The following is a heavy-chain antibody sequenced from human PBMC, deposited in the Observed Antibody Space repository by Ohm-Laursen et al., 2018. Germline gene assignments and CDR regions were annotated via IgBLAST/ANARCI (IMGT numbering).Heavy chain of an antibody. J-gene: IGHJ6*02. Sequence: SETLSLTCTVSGYSISSAYYWGWIRQAPGQGLEWIGSIYHPGSTYYNPSLKSRVSISVDTSKNQFSLKLNSVTAADTAVCYCARDSGPPKYYYYGLDVWGQGTTVTVSS. CDR1: GYSISSAYY. V-gene: IGHV4-38-2*02. CDR2: IYHPGST. CDR3: ARDSGPPKYYYYGLDV. D-gene: IGHD1-14*01.